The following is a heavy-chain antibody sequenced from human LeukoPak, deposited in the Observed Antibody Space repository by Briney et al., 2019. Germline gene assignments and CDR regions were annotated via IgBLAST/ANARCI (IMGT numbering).Heavy chain of an antibody. CDR2: IYYSGST. J-gene: IGHJ3*02. Sequence: PSETLSLTCTVSGGSISSSSYYWGWIRQPPGKGLEWIGSIYYSGSTYYNPSLKSRVTISVDTSKNQFSLKLSSVTAADTAVYYCARLSSFGATPGQGSAFDIWGQGTMVAVSS. CDR3: ARLSSFGATPGQGSAFDI. D-gene: IGHD2-15*01. V-gene: IGHV4-39*07. CDR1: GGSISSSSYY.